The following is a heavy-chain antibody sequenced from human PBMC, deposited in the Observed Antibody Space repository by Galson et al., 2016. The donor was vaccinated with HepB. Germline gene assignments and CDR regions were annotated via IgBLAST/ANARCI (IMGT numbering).Heavy chain of an antibody. V-gene: IGHV3-30*04. CDR1: GFTFSRYA. Sequence: SLRLSCAASGFTFSRYAVHWVRQTPDKGLQWVSVISGDGTNKYYADAVKGRFTISRDNSNDTVFLQMDSLAAEDTAVYYCASDPVESGIKYCFDIWGQGTLVTVSS. CDR3: ASDPVESGIKYCFDI. CDR2: ISGDGTNK. J-gene: IGHJ4*02. D-gene: IGHD4-23*01.